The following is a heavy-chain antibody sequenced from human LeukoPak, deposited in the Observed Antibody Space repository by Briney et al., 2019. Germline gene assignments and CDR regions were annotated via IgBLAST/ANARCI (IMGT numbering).Heavy chain of an antibody. CDR1: GFTFSSYS. Sequence: PGGSLRLSCAASGFTFSSYSMNWVRQAPGKGLEWVSSISSSSSSIYYADSVKDRFTISRDNAKNSLYLQMNSLRAEDTAVYYCARASGDIVETATMGSYWGQGTLVTVSS. J-gene: IGHJ4*02. V-gene: IGHV3-21*01. CDR3: ARASGDIVETATMGSY. CDR2: ISSSSSSI. D-gene: IGHD5-18*01.